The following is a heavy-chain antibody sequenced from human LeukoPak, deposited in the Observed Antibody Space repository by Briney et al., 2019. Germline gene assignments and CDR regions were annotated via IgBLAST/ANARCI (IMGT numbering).Heavy chain of an antibody. CDR2: IRSKAYGGTT. CDR1: GFTFSSYA. Sequence: PGGSLRLSCAASGFTFSSYAMSWVRQAPGKGLEWVGFIRSKAYGGTTEYAASVKGRFTISRDDSKSIAYLQMNSLKTEDTAVYYCTRGRSWFDPWGQGTLVTVSS. CDR3: TRGRSWFDP. J-gene: IGHJ5*02. V-gene: IGHV3-49*04.